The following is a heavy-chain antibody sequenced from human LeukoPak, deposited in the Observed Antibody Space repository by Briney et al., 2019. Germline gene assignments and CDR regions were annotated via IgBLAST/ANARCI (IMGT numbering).Heavy chain of an antibody. J-gene: IGHJ4*02. CDR1: GFTFSNNW. CDR3: ARDFD. V-gene: IGHV3-7*01. Sequence: GESLRLSCAASGFTFSNNWMTWVRQAPGKGLEWVANIKADGSDKYYVDSVKGRFTVSRDNAENSLYLQMNSLRAEDTAIYYCARDFDWGQGTLVTVSS. CDR2: IKADGSDK.